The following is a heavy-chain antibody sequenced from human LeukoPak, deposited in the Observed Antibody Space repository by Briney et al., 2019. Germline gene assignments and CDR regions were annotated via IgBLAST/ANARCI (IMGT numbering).Heavy chain of an antibody. CDR1: GLFFSTNW. Sequence: GGSLRLSCAASGLFFSTNWMSWVRQAPGKGLEWVATIKPDGRDKYYVDSVKGRFTMSRDNGKNPVYLQMNSLRAEDTAVYYCASWEASTNYWGQGPLVTVSS. J-gene: IGHJ4*02. V-gene: IGHV3-7*01. D-gene: IGHD1-26*01. CDR2: IKPDGRDK. CDR3: ASWEASTNY.